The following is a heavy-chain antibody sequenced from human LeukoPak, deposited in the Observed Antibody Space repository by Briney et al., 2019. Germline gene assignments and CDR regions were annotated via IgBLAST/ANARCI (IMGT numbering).Heavy chain of an antibody. D-gene: IGHD6-19*01. CDR1: GFTFSTYD. CDR3: VREGTFASPEAGRWIDSFDI. CDR2: IGAGGDT. Sequence: GGSLRLSCAASGFTFSTYDMHWVSQTTGKGLEWVSAIGAGGDTYYQDSVKGRFTIFRDNANLYLQMNTLRPGDTAVYYCVREGTFASPEAGRWIDSFDIWGQGTMVTVSS. V-gene: IGHV3-13*01. J-gene: IGHJ3*02.